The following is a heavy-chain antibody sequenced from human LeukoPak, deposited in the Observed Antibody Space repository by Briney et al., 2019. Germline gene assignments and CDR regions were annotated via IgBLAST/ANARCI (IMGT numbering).Heavy chain of an antibody. Sequence: PSETLSLTCTVSGGSISSYYWSWIRQPPGKGLEWIGYIYYSGSTNYNPSLKSRVTISVDTSKNQFSLKLSSVTAADTAVYYCARAGMVYAMVEDAFDIWGQGTMVTVSS. CDR2: IYYSGST. D-gene: IGHD2-8*01. CDR1: GGSISSYY. V-gene: IGHV4-59*08. CDR3: ARAGMVYAMVEDAFDI. J-gene: IGHJ3*02.